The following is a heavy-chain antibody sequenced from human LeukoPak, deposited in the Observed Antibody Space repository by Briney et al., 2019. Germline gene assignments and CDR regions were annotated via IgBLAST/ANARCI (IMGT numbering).Heavy chain of an antibody. CDR2: IYPGDSDT. Sequence: GESLQISCKGSGYSFTSYWIGWVRQMPGKGLEWMGIIYPGDSDTRYSTSFQGQVTISADKSIITAYLQLSSLKASDTVMYYCARFEYSSSYIDYWGQGTLVTVSS. D-gene: IGHD6-6*01. J-gene: IGHJ4*02. CDR3: ARFEYSSSYIDY. CDR1: GYSFTSYW. V-gene: IGHV5-51*01.